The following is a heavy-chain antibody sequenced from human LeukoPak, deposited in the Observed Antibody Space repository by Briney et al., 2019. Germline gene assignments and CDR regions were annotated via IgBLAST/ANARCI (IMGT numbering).Heavy chain of an antibody. Sequence: SETLSLTCNASGGSVSSFHWSWIRQPAGKGLEWIGRIYTNGDTTYNPSLKSRVTVLVDKSRNQYSLKLYSVTAAYTAVYYCARSRPASGSIDYWGQGTLLTVSS. D-gene: IGHD6-13*01. CDR2: IYTNGDT. J-gene: IGHJ4*02. CDR1: GGSVSSFH. CDR3: ARSRPASGSIDY. V-gene: IGHV4-4*07.